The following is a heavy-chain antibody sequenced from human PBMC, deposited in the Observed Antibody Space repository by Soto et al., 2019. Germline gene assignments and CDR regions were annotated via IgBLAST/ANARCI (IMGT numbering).Heavy chain of an antibody. Sequence: ASVKVSCKTSGYTFTSYYIHWVRQAPGQGLEWMGIINAYNGNTNYAQKLQGRVTMTTDTSTSTAYMELRSLRSDDTAVYYCARDYDILTGNFDYWGQGTLVTVSS. CDR3: ARDYDILTGNFDY. CDR1: GYTFTSYY. D-gene: IGHD3-9*01. J-gene: IGHJ4*02. CDR2: INAYNGNT. V-gene: IGHV1-18*04.